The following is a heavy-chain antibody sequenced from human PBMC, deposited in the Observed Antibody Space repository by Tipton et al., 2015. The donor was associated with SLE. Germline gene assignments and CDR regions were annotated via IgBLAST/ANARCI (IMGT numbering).Heavy chain of an antibody. V-gene: IGHV3-74*01. J-gene: IGHJ4*02. Sequence: SLRLSCAASGFTFSSYWMHWVRQAPGKGLVWVSRINSDGSSTSYADSVKGRFTISRDNAKNTLYLQMNSLRAEDTAVYYCAKDEGYFDWSISVGYWGQGTLVTVSS. CDR3: AKDEGYFDWSISVGY. CDR1: GFTFSSYW. CDR2: INSDGSST. D-gene: IGHD3-9*01.